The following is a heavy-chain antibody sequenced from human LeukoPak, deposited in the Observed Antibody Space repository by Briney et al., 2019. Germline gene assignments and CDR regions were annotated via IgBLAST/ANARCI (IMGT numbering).Heavy chain of an antibody. CDR2: TGNRANSYST. D-gene: IGHD2-15*01. V-gene: IGHV3-72*01. CDR1: GFISSDHC. Sequence: QPGGSLRLSCVASGFISSDHCIDWVRQAPGKGLEWVGRTGNRANSYSTQYAASVRGRFIILSDDSKNSLYLQMNSLKNEDTAVYYCARAVVGSGFDCWGQGSLVSVSS. J-gene: IGHJ4*02. CDR3: ARAVVGSGFDC.